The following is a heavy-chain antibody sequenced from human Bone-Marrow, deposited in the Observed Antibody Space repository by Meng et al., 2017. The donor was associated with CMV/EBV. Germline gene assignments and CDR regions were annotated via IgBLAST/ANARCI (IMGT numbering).Heavy chain of an antibody. CDR2: ISRSGSYI. V-gene: IGHV3-21*01. CDR1: GFTFGTYS. Sequence: GESLKISCAASGFTFGTYSMNWVRQAPGKGLKWVSSISRSGSYIYYADSMKGRFTISRDNAKNSLYLQMNSLRAEDTAVYYCARARYCSSANCYVDVWGQGTTVTVSS. CDR3: ARARYCSSANCYVDV. D-gene: IGHD2-2*01. J-gene: IGHJ6*02.